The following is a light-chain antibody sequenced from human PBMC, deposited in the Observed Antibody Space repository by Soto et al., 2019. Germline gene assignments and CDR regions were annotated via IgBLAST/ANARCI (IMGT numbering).Light chain of an antibody. CDR3: SSYTSSSTSFGV. CDR1: SSDVGGYNY. J-gene: IGLJ3*02. Sequence: QSALTQPASVSGSPGQSITISCTGTSSDVGGYNYVSWYQQHPGKAPKLMIYEVSNRPSGVSHRFSGSKSGNTASLTISGLQADDEADYYCSSYTSSSTSFGVFGGGTKLTVL. V-gene: IGLV2-14*01. CDR2: EVS.